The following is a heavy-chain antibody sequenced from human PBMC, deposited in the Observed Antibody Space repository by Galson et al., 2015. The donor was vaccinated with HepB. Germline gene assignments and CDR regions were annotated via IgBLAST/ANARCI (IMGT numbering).Heavy chain of an antibody. CDR1: GGSISSSSYY. V-gene: IGHV4-39*02. D-gene: IGHD5-18*01. CDR3: ARDQRGYSSATNPGFDP. J-gene: IGHJ5*02. Sequence: SETLSLTCTVSGGSISSSSYYWGWIRQPPGKGLEWIGSIYYSGSTYYNPSLKSRVTISVDTSKNQFSLKLSSVTAADTAVYYCARDQRGYSSATNPGFDPWGQGTLVTVSS. CDR2: IYYSGST.